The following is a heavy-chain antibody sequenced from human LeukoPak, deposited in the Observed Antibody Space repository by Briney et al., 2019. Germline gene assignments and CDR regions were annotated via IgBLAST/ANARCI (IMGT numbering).Heavy chain of an antibody. V-gene: IGHV3-30*03. CDR3: ARSQQNYDFWSGYLYYFDY. D-gene: IGHD3-3*01. J-gene: IGHJ4*02. CDR1: GFTFSSYG. Sequence: GGSLRLSCAASGFTFSSYGMHWVRQAPGKGLEWVAVISYDGSNKYYADSVKGRFTISRDNSQNTMYLQMNSLRAEDTAVYYCARSQQNYDFWSGYLYYFDYWGQGTLVTVSS. CDR2: ISYDGSNK.